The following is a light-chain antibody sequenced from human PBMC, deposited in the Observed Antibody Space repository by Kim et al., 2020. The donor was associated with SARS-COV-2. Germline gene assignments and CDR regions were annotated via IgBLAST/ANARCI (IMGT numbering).Light chain of an antibody. Sequence: EIVLTPSPATLSVSPGERVTLSCRASQSVSSKVIWYQQKRGQAPRLLIFGASTRATGIPARFSGSGSGTEFTLTISSLQSEDFAVYYCQEHNNWPYTFGRGTKLEI. J-gene: IGKJ2*01. CDR2: GAS. CDR3: QEHNNWPYT. V-gene: IGKV3-15*01. CDR1: QSVSSK.